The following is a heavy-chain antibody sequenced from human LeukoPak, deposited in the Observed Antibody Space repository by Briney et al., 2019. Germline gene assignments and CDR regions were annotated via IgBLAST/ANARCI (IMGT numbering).Heavy chain of an antibody. D-gene: IGHD6-13*01. CDR3: AMIAAAEYGEYYFDY. Sequence: GGSLRLSCAASGFTFSSYAMSWVRQAPGKGLEWVSAISGSGGSTYYADSVKGRFTISRDSSKNTLYLQMNSLRAEDTAVYYCAMIAAAEYGEYYFDYWGQGTLVTVSS. J-gene: IGHJ4*02. CDR2: ISGSGGST. V-gene: IGHV3-23*01. CDR1: GFTFSSYA.